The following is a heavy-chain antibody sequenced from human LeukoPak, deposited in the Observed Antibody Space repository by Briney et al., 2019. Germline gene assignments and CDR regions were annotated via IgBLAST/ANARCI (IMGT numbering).Heavy chain of an antibody. V-gene: IGHV3-30*02. CDR1: GFTFSSYG. CDR3: AKAIHSSSSGVVDY. J-gene: IGHJ4*02. CDR2: IRYDGSNK. D-gene: IGHD6-6*01. Sequence: RGSLRLSCAASGFTFSSYGMHWVRQAPGKGLEWVAFIRYDGSNKYYADSVKGRFTISRDNSKNTLYLRMNSLRAEDTAVYYCAKAIHSSSSGVVDYWGQGTLVTVSS.